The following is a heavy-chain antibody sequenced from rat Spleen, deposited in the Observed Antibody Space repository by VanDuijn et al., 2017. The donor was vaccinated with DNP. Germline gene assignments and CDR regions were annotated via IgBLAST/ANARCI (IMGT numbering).Heavy chain of an antibody. CDR1: GYSITSSY. CDR3: ARWTRYFDS. D-gene: IGHD1-7*01. J-gene: IGHJ2*01. CDR2: ISYSGST. V-gene: IGHV3-1*01. Sequence: EVQLQESGPGLVQPSQSLSLTCSVTGYSITSSYRWDWIRKFPGNKMEYIGHISYSGSTNYNPSLKSRISITRDTSKNHFFLQLNSVTTEDTATYYCARWTRYFDSWGQGVLVTVSS.